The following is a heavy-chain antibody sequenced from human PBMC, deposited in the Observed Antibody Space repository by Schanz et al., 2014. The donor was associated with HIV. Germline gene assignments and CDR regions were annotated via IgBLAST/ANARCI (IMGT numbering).Heavy chain of an antibody. CDR2: MNPSTGNS. CDR1: GGRFSSYA. Sequence: QVQLVQSGAEVKKPGSSVKVSCESSGGRFSSYAINWVRQASGLGLEWMGWMNPSTGNSGYAQMFQVRVTMTRDTSISTAYLEVDSLKSEDTAVYYCARGPKWEGLMDVWGQGTTVIVSS. V-gene: IGHV1-8*02. D-gene: IGHD1-26*01. J-gene: IGHJ6*02. CDR3: ARGPKWEGLMDV.